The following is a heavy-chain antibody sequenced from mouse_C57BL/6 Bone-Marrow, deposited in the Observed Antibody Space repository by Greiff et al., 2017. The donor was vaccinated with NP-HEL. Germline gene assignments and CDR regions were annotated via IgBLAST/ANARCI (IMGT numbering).Heavy chain of an antibody. CDR2: ITHSGET. CDR3: AGDDWGFAY. J-gene: IGHJ3*01. CDR1: GFPITSGYY. V-gene: IGHV12-3*01. Sequence: KLQESGPGLVKPSQSLFLTCSITGFPITSGYYWIWIRQSPGKPLEWMGYITHSGETFYNPSLQSPISITRETSKNQFFLQLNSVTTEDTAMYYCAGDDWGFAYWGQGTLVTVSA.